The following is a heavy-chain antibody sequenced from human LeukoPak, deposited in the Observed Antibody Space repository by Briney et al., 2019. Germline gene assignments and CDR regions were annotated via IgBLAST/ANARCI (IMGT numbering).Heavy chain of an antibody. J-gene: IGHJ4*02. D-gene: IGHD6-19*01. CDR1: GFAFSSYA. V-gene: IGHV3-23*01. CDR3: AKGHSSGWPCYFDY. CDR2: ISGSGGST. Sequence: GGSLRLSCAASGFAFSSYAMNWVRQAPGKGLQWVSAISGSGGSTYYADSVKGRFTISRDNSKNTLYLQMNSLRAEDTAVYYCAKGHSSGWPCYFDYWGQGTLVTVSS.